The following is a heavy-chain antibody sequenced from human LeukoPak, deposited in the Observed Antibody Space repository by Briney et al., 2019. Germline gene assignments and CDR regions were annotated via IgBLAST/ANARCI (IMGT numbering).Heavy chain of an antibody. CDR2: IYYSGST. J-gene: IGHJ4*02. CDR1: GGSISSYY. CDR3: ASTGMVRGVIIS. Sequence: PSETLSLTCTVSGGSISSYYWSWIRQPPGKGLEWIGYIYYSGSTNYNPSLKSRVTISVDTSKNQFSLKLSSVTAADTAVYYCASTGMVRGVIISWGQGTLDTVSS. D-gene: IGHD3-10*01. V-gene: IGHV4-59*01.